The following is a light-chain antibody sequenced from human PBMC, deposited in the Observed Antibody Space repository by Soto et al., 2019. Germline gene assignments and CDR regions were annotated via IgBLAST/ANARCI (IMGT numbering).Light chain of an antibody. CDR1: SSNIGNFY. Sequence: QSVLTQPPSASGTPGQRVTISCSGSSSNIGNFYVYWYQQLPGTAPKLLIYKHNQRPFGVPDRFSGSKSGTSASLAISGRRSADEADYYCAAWDDSRSGPGVFGGGTKLTVL. CDR2: KHN. V-gene: IGLV1-47*01. CDR3: AAWDDSRSGPGV. J-gene: IGLJ7*01.